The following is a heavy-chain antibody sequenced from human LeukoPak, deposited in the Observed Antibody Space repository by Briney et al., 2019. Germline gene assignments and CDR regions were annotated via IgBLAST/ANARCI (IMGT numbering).Heavy chain of an antibody. Sequence: GASVKVSCKASGYTFTSYGISWVRQAPGQGLEWMGWISAYNGNTNYAQKLQGRVTMTTDTSTSTAYMELRSLRSDDTAVYYRARVEIGAVAGTGTHWGQGTLVTVSS. D-gene: IGHD6-19*01. V-gene: IGHV1-18*01. CDR2: ISAYNGNT. CDR1: GYTFTSYG. CDR3: ARVEIGAVAGTGTH. J-gene: IGHJ4*02.